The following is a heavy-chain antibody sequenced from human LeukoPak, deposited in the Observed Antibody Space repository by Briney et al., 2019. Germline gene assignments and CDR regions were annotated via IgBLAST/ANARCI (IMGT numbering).Heavy chain of an antibody. CDR3: AGEQQLASYYYYGMDV. CDR2: ISSSSSYI. Sequence: PGGSLRLSCAASGFTFSSYSMNWVRQAPGKGLEWVSSISSSSSYIYYADSVKGRFTISRDNAKNSLYLQMNSLRAEDTAVYYCAGEQQLASYYYYGMDVWGQGTTVTVSS. CDR1: GFTFSSYS. D-gene: IGHD6-13*01. J-gene: IGHJ6*02. V-gene: IGHV3-21*01.